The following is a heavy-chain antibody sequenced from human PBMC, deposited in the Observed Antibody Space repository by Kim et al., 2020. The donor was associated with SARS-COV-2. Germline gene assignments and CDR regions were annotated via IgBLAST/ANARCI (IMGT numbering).Heavy chain of an antibody. Sequence: SETLSLTCTVSGGSISSSSYYWGWIRQPPGKGLEWIGSIYYSGSTYYNPSLKSRVTISVDTSKNQFSLKLSSVTAADTAVYYCARGGFGEPGRGPEYNWFDPWGQGTLVTVSS. CDR2: IYYSGST. D-gene: IGHD3-10*01. V-gene: IGHV4-39*07. CDR3: ARGGFGEPGRGPEYNWFDP. CDR1: GGSISSSSYY. J-gene: IGHJ5*02.